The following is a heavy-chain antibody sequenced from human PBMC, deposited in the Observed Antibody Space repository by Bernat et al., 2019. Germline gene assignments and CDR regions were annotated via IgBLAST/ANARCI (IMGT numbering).Heavy chain of an antibody. CDR2: IIPIFGTA. J-gene: IGHJ3*02. Sequence: QVQLVQSGAEVKKPGSSVKVSCKASGGTFSSYAISWVRQAPGQGLEWMGGIIPIFGTANYAQKFQGRVTITADESTSTAYMELSSLRSEDTAVYYCAGGGYYYDSSGYYPRDAFDIWGQGKMVTVSS. D-gene: IGHD3-22*01. CDR1: GGTFSSYA. V-gene: IGHV1-69*12. CDR3: AGGGYYYDSSGYYPRDAFDI.